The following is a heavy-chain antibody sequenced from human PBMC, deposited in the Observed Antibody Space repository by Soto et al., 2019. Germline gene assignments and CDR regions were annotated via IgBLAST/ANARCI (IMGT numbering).Heavy chain of an antibody. J-gene: IGHJ4*02. CDR1: GFTFSSYG. V-gene: IGHV3-33*01. D-gene: IGHD6-13*01. Sequence: QVQLVESGGGVVQPGRSLRLSCAASGFTFSSYGMHWVRQAPGKGLEWVAVIWYDGSNKYYADSVKGRFTISRDNSKNTLYLKMNSLRAEDTAVYYCAREGQQLVAVDYWGQGTLVTVSS. CDR3: AREGQQLVAVDY. CDR2: IWYDGSNK.